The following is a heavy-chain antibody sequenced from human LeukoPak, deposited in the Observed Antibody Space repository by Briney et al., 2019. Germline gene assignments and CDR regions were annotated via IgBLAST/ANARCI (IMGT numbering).Heavy chain of an antibody. D-gene: IGHD2-2*01. CDR1: AFTFRNYA. Sequence: PGGSLILSCAASAFTFRNYAMHWVRQAPGKGVEGVAVLSHDERNIYYADSVKGRFTISRDNSKNTLYLQMNSLRAEDTAVYYCAKDRTGLLVVPAALDYWGQGTLVTVSS. CDR3: AKDRTGLLVVPAALDY. CDR2: LSHDERNI. V-gene: IGHV3-30*18. J-gene: IGHJ4*02.